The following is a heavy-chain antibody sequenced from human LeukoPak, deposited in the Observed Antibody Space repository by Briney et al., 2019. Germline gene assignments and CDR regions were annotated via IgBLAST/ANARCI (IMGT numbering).Heavy chain of an antibody. CDR2: ISSSSSTI. CDR1: GFTFSSYS. CDR3: ARDEVITTPHFDY. V-gene: IGHV3-48*01. Sequence: GGSLRLSCAASGFTFSSYSMNWVRQAPGEGLEWVSYISSSSSTIYYADSVKGRFTISRDNAKNSLYLQMNSLRAEDTAVYYCARDEVITTPHFDYWGKGTLVTVSS. J-gene: IGHJ4*02. D-gene: IGHD3-22*01.